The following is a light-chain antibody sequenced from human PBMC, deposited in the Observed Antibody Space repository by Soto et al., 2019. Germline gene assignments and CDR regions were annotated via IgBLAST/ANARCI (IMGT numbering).Light chain of an antibody. J-gene: IGLJ1*01. CDR3: LLYYGGAHV. CDR2: GTS. CDR1: TGAVTSDYS. Sequence: QAVVTQEPSLTVSPGGTVTLTCASSTGAVTSDYSPNWFQQKPGQAPRPLIYGTSNKHSWTPARFSGSLLGGKAALTLSGVQPEDEAEYYCLLYYGGAHVFGTGTKLTVL. V-gene: IGLV7-43*01.